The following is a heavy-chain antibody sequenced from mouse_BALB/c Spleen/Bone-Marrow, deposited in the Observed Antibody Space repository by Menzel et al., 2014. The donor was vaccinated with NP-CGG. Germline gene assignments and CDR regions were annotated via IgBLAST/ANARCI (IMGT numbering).Heavy chain of an antibody. Sequence: DVQLQESGAEIVRPGALVKSSCKASGFNIKDYYMQWVKQRPEQGLEWIGWIDPENGNTIYDPKFQGKASITADTSSNTAYLQLSSLTSEDTAVYYCARGDGYAMDYWGQGTSVTVSS. CDR3: ARGDGYAMDY. J-gene: IGHJ4*01. CDR1: GFNIKDYY. V-gene: IGHV14-1*02. CDR2: IDPENGNT.